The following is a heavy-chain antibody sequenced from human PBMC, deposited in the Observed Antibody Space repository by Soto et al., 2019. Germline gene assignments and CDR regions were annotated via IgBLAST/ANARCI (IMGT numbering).Heavy chain of an antibody. CDR2: ISYDGSEK. D-gene: IGHD5-18*01. CDR1: RFPFSTYG. Sequence: GGSLRLSCAASRFPFSTYGMQWVRQAPGKGLEWVAVISYDGSEKYYADSVKGRFTISRDNSKNTLYLQMNSLRAEDTAVYYCAKAMVTLNRARAFDYWGQGTLVTVSS. J-gene: IGHJ4*02. V-gene: IGHV3-30*18. CDR3: AKAMVTLNRARAFDY.